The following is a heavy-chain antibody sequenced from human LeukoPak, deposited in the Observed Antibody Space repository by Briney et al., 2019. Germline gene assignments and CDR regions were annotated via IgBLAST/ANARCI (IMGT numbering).Heavy chain of an antibody. V-gene: IGHV1-24*01. CDR3: ATARFYYDSSGPTQSFDY. D-gene: IGHD3-22*01. CDR2: FDPEDGET. CDR1: GYTLTELS. Sequence: ASVKVSCKVSGYTLTELSMHWVRQAPGKGLEWMGGFDPEDGETIYAQKFQGRVTMTEDTSTDTAYMELSSLRSEDTAVYYCATARFYYDSSGPTQSFDYWGQGTLVTVSS. J-gene: IGHJ4*02.